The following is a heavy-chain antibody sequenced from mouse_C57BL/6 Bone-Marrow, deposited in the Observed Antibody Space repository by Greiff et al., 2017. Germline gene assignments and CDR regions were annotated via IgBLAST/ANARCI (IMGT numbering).Heavy chain of an antibody. CDR2: IDPENGDT. V-gene: IGHV14-4*01. CDR1: GFNIKDDY. D-gene: IGHD2-4*01. Sequence: EVQLQQSGAELVRPGASVKLSCTASGFNIKDDYMHWVKQRPEQGLEWIGWIDPENGDTEYASKFQGKATITADTSSNTAYLQLSSLTSEDTAVYYCTTDYDYGLAWFAYWGQGTLVTVSA. J-gene: IGHJ3*01. CDR3: TTDYDYGLAWFAY.